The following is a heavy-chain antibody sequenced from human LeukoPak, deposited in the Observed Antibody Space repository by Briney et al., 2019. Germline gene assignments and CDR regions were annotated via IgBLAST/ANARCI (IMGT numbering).Heavy chain of an antibody. D-gene: IGHD6-13*01. CDR3: ARGASSSWYPRNWFHP. J-gene: IGHJ5*02. Sequence: ASVKVSCKASGYTFTSYDINWVRQATGQGLEWMGWMNPNSGKTGYAQKFQGRVTMTRNTSIRTDYMELRSLRSEDTAVYYCARGASSSWYPRNWFHPWGQGTLVTVSS. CDR2: MNPNSGKT. V-gene: IGHV1-8*01. CDR1: GYTFTSYD.